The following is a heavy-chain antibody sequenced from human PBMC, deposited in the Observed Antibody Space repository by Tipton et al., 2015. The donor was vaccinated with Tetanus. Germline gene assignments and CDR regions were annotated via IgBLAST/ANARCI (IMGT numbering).Heavy chain of an antibody. Sequence: QLVQSGAEVKRPGASLTVSCKASGYTFTGYYLYWVRQAPGQGLEWMGWIDPNSGGTIYAQKFQGRVTVTRDTSISTAYMELSRLRSDDTAVYYCARDRGDYIYYGMDVWGPGTTVTVS. D-gene: IGHD3-22*01. CDR1: GYTFTGYY. J-gene: IGHJ6*02. CDR3: ARDRGDYIYYGMDV. V-gene: IGHV1-2*02. CDR2: IDPNSGGT.